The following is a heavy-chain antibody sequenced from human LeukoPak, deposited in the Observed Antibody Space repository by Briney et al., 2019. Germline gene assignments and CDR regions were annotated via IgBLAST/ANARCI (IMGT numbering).Heavy chain of an antibody. V-gene: IGHV4-34*01. D-gene: IGHD3-9*01. CDR1: GGSFSGYY. CDR3: ARIRYFDPFDY. Sequence: SETLSLTCAVYGGSFSGYYWSWIPQPPGKGLEWIGEINHSGSTNYNPTLKSRVTISVDTSKNQFSLKLSSVTAADTAVYYCARIRYFDPFDYWGQGTLVTVSS. J-gene: IGHJ4*02. CDR2: INHSGST.